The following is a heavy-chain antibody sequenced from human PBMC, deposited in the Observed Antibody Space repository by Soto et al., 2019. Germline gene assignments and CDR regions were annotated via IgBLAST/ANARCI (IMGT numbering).Heavy chain of an antibody. Sequence: LSLTCAVSGGSISSGGYSWSWIRQPPGKGLEWIGYIYHSGSPYYNPSLKSRVTISVDRSKNQVSLKLSSVAGADPAVYYCARVGGSSWSQGTGWFDPWGQGQLVTVSS. CDR3: ARVGGSSWSQGTGWFDP. V-gene: IGHV4-30-2*01. D-gene: IGHD6-13*01. J-gene: IGHJ5*02. CDR1: GGSISSGGYS. CDR2: IYHSGSP.